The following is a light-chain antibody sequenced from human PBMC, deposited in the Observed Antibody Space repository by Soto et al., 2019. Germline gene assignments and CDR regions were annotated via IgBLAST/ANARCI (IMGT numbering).Light chain of an antibody. J-gene: IGKJ1*01. Sequence: EIVLTLSPSTLSVSTGERATLTCRASQSISSNLAWYQQKPGQAPRLLIYGASARATGIPARFSGSGSGTEFTLTISSLQSEDFAVYYCQLYNNWPMTFGQGTKVDIK. CDR1: QSISSN. CDR3: QLYNNWPMT. V-gene: IGKV3-15*01. CDR2: GAS.